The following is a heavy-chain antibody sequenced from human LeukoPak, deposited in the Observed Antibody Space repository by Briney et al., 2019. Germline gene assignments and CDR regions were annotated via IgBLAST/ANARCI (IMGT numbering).Heavy chain of an antibody. CDR3: ARDFHDYGDYEPDAFDI. V-gene: IGHV3-21*01. J-gene: IGHJ3*02. CDR2: ISSSSSYI. Sequence: GGSLRLSCSASGFTFSSYSMNWVRQAPGKGLEWVSSISSSSSYIYYAVSVKGRFTISRDNAKNSLYLQVNSLRAEDTAVYYCARDFHDYGDYEPDAFDIWGQGTMVTVSS. D-gene: IGHD4-17*01. CDR1: GFTFSSYS.